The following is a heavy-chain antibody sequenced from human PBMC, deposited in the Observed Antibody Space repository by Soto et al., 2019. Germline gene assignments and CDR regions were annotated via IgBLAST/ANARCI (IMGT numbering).Heavy chain of an antibody. CDR3: ATDAYRLGWRPTSYSSDF. CDR2: ISRSGNST. Sequence: EVQVLESGGGLAQPGRSLRLSCAVSGLSFSSYAMTWVRQSPGKGLEWVSRISRSGNSTYSADSVRGRFTISRDNSKNTLDLQMNSLGAEVTTVYYCATDAYRLGWRPTSYSSDFWGQGTLVTVSS. CDR1: GLSFSSYA. J-gene: IGHJ4*02. V-gene: IGHV3-23*01. D-gene: IGHD2-21*02.